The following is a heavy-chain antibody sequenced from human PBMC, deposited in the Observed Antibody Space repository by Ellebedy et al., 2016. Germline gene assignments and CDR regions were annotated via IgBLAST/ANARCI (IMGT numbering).Heavy chain of an antibody. CDR1: GFRFSDYS. J-gene: IGHJ2*01. Sequence: GESLKISCAASGFRFSDYSMNWVRQAPGKGLEWISYMTGSSTPTHYADSVKGRFTISRDNAKNSLYLQMNSLRDEDTAVYYCARSVQWYFDLWGRGTLVTVSS. CDR3: ARSVQWYFDL. CDR2: MTGSSTPT. V-gene: IGHV3-48*02.